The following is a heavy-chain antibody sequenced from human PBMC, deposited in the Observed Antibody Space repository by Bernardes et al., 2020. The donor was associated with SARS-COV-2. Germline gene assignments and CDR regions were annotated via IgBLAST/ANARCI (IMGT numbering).Heavy chain of an antibody. D-gene: IGHD3-10*01. Sequence: GGSLRLSCAASGFTFSSYAMSWVRQAPGKGLEWVSAISGSGGSTYYADSVKGRFTISRDNSKNTLYLQMNSLRAEDTAVYYCAKESSPVLLWFGEIRPYYFDYWGQGTLVTVSS. CDR2: ISGSGGST. CDR1: GFTFSSYA. J-gene: IGHJ4*02. CDR3: AKESSPVLLWFGEIRPYYFDY. V-gene: IGHV3-23*01.